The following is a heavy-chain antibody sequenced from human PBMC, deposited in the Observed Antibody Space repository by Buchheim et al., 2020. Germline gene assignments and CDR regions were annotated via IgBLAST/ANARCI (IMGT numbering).Heavy chain of an antibody. D-gene: IGHD3-16*01. CDR1: GFTFSNYA. V-gene: IGHV3-23*04. Sequence: DVQLVESGGGTVHPGGSLRLSCAASGFTFSNYAMSWVRQTPEKGLEWLAAIDADGGRTFYADLVKGRFTVSRDNFKNKMSLQMNSLRAEDTAVYYCVKISPHGGEARWGQGT. J-gene: IGHJ3*01. CDR3: VKISPHGGEAR. CDR2: IDADGGRT.